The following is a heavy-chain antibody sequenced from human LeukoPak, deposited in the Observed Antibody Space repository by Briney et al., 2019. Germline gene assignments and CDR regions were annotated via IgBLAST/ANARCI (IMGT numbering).Heavy chain of an antibody. CDR1: GFTFSTAW. J-gene: IGHJ4*02. CDR2: IRSQSNGGTT. CDR3: TTWTGGVVVTN. Sequence: SGGSLRLSCAASGFTFSTAWMSWVRQAPGKGVEWVARIRSQSNGGTTDYAAPVKGRFTISRDDSKNTLYLQMNSLKAEDTAVYYCTTWTGGVVVTNWGQGTLVTVSS. V-gene: IGHV3-15*01. D-gene: IGHD2-2*01.